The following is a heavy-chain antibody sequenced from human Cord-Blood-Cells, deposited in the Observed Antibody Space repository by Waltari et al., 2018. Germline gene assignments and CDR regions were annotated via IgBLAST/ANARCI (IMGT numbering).Heavy chain of an antibody. J-gene: IGHJ4*02. CDR2: IYYSGRT. Sequence: QVQLQESGPGLVKPSETLSLTCTVSGGSISSYYWSWIRQPPGKGLEWIGYIYYSGRTNYNPSRKSRVTISGDTSKNQFSRKLSSVTAADTAVYYCARYDFWSGFQFFDYWGQGTLVTVSS. CDR1: GGSISSYY. V-gene: IGHV4-59*01. D-gene: IGHD3-3*01. CDR3: ARYDFWSGFQFFDY.